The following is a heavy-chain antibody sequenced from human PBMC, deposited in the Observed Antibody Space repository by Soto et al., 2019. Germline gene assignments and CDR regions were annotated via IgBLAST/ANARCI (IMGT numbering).Heavy chain of an antibody. CDR2: INPNSGGA. CDR1: GYTFAGYY. J-gene: IGHJ4*02. CDR3: ARDGGHVGGTREVWDFDY. V-gene: IGHV1-2*04. Sequence: SVKVSCKASGYTFAGYYIHWVRHVPGQGLEWMGWINPNSGGASFAQKFQGWVTITRAPSINTSYIELRSLKYCNTAPYYCARDGGHVGGTREVWDFDYWNQVPLVIV. D-gene: IGHD3-10*01.